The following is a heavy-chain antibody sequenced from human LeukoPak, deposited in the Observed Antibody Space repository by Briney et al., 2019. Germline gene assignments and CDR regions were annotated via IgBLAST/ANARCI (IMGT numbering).Heavy chain of an antibody. CDR2: ISAYNGNT. CDR3: ARSGYYFVGFDN. D-gene: IGHD3-22*01. Sequence: ASVKVSCKASGYSFTEYGINWVRQAPGQGLEWMGWISAYNGNTNFAPKFQDRVIMTTDTSTSTAYMELRSLRSDDTAVYFCARSGYYFVGFDNWGQGTLVTVSS. CDR1: GYSFTEYG. V-gene: IGHV1-18*04. J-gene: IGHJ4*02.